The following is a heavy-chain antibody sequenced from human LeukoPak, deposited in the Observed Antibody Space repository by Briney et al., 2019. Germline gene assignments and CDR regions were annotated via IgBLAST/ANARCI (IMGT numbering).Heavy chain of an antibody. Sequence: SETLSLTCTVSGGSISSYYWSWIRQPPGKGLEWIGYIYYSGSTNYNPSLKSRVTISVDTSKNQFSLKLSSVTAADTAVYYCARTEQWLAGGYFQHWGQGTLVTVSS. J-gene: IGHJ1*01. D-gene: IGHD6-19*01. CDR2: IYYSGST. V-gene: IGHV4-59*08. CDR3: ARTEQWLAGGYFQH. CDR1: GGSISSYY.